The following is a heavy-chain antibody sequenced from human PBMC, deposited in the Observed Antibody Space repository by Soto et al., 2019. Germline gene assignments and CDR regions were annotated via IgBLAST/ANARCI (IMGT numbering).Heavy chain of an antibody. Sequence: GGSLRLSCAASGFTFSSYGMHWVRQAPGKGLEWVAVIWYDGSNKYYADSVKGRFTISRDNSKNTLYLQMNSLRAEDTAVYYCAREVSSGWPPLYYYYGMDVWGQGTTVTVS. CDR2: IWYDGSNK. V-gene: IGHV3-33*01. CDR1: GFTFSSYG. J-gene: IGHJ6*02. CDR3: AREVSSGWPPLYYYYGMDV. D-gene: IGHD6-19*01.